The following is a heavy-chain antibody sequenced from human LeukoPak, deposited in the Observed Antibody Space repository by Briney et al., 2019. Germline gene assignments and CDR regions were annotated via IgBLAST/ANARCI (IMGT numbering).Heavy chain of an antibody. CDR1: GFNFNDYF. Sequence: GGTLRLSCAASGFNFNDYFMSWVRQAPGKGLEWVSYINNSSTYKSYVDSVRGRFTISRDNTRKTLYLQMTSLRAEDTAVYYCARGRNYVGSGTLNDYGSQGTLVTVYS. CDR3: ARGRNYVGSGTLNDY. D-gene: IGHD3-10*01. CDR2: INNSSTYK. V-gene: IGHV3-11*05. J-gene: IGHJ4*02.